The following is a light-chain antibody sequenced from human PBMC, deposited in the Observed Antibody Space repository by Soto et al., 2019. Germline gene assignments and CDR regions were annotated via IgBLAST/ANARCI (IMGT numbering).Light chain of an antibody. V-gene: IGLV2-23*01. CDR1: SSDVGSYNL. CDR3: CSYAGSVV. CDR2: EGS. J-gene: IGLJ2*01. Sequence: QSVLTQPASVSVSPGQSITISCTGTSSDVGSYNLVSWYQQHPGKAPKLMIYEGSKRPSGVSNRFSGSKSGNTASLTISGLQAEDEADYYCCSYAGSVVFGGGTKVTVL.